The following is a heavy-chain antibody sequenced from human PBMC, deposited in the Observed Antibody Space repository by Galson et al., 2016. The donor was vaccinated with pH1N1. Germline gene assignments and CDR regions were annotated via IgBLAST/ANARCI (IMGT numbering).Heavy chain of an antibody. V-gene: IGHV4-39*01. CDR2: IYYSGST. CDR3: ARRQVGGTGTFDS. J-gene: IGHJ4*02. Sequence: ETLSLTCTVSGGSISSSSNYWGWIRQPPEKGLEWIGSIYYSGSTYYTASQKSRVTIYVDTSKNQFSLKLNSATAADTAVYYCARRQVGGTGTFDSWGQGTLVTVSS. CDR1: GGSISSSSNY. D-gene: IGHD1-26*01.